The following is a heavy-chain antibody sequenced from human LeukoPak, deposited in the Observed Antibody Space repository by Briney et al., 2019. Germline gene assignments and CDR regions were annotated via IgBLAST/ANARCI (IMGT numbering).Heavy chain of an antibody. D-gene: IGHD3-3*01. CDR2: ISSSGGST. V-gene: IGHV3-23*01. Sequence: PGGSLRLSCAASGFTFSSSAMSWVRQAPGKGLEWVSTISSSGGSTSYADSVKGRFTLSRDNSRNTLYLQMNSLGAEDTAVYYCAKDPYDFWSSMDVWGQGTTVTVSS. J-gene: IGHJ6*02. CDR3: AKDPYDFWSSMDV. CDR1: GFTFSSSA.